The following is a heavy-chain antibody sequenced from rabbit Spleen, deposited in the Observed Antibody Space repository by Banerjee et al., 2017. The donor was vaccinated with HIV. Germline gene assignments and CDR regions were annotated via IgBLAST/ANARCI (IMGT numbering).Heavy chain of an antibody. D-gene: IGHD1-1*01. CDR3: ARDLVGVIGWNFSW. CDR1: GFSFSDRDV. Sequence: QEQLVESGGGLVQPEGSLTLTCRASGFSFSDRDVMCWVRQAPGKGLEWIACINAATGKPVYATWAKGRFTISRPSSTTVTLRMTSLTAADRATYFCARDLVGVIGWNFSWGGTGTLVTVS. J-gene: IGHJ1*01. CDR2: INAATGKP. V-gene: IGHV1S45*01.